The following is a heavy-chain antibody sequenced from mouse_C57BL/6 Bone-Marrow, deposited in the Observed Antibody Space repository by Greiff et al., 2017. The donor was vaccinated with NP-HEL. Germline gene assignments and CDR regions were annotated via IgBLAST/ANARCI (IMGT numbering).Heavy chain of an antibody. CDR2: ISGGGGNT. Sequence: EVHLVESGGGLVKPGGSLKLSCAASGFTFSSYTMSWVRQTPEKRLEWVATISGGGGNTYYPDSVKGRFTISRDNAKNTLYLQRSSLRSEDTALYYCARGIITTVVAPFAYWGQGTLVTVSA. CDR1: GFTFSSYT. CDR3: ARGIITTVVAPFAY. D-gene: IGHD1-1*01. J-gene: IGHJ3*01. V-gene: IGHV5-9*01.